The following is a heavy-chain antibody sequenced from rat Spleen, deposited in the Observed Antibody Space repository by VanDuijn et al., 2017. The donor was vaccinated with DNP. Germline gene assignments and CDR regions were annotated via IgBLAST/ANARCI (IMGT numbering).Heavy chain of an antibody. Sequence: EVQLVESGGGLVQPGRSLKLSCAASGFTFSNYDMAWVRQAPTKGLEWVASISPSGGSTYYRDSVKGRFTVSRDNAKSSLYLQMDSLRSEDTATYYCARGTGSSDYWGQGVMVTVSS. CDR3: ARGTGSSDY. CDR2: ISPSGGST. D-gene: IGHD5-1*01. V-gene: IGHV5-25*01. CDR1: GFTFSNYD. J-gene: IGHJ2*01.